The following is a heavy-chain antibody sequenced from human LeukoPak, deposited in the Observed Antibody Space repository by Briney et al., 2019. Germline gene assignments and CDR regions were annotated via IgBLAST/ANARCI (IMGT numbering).Heavy chain of an antibody. D-gene: IGHD4-17*01. V-gene: IGHV1-2*02. CDR2: INPNSGGT. Sequence: GASVKVSCKASGYTFTGYYMHWVRQAPGQGLEWMGWINPNSGGTNYAQKFQGRVTMTRDTSISTAYMELSRLRSDDTAVYYCARDLGASTVTTRTPRDYWGQGTLVTVSS. CDR1: GYTFTGYY. J-gene: IGHJ4*02. CDR3: ARDLGASTVTTRTPRDY.